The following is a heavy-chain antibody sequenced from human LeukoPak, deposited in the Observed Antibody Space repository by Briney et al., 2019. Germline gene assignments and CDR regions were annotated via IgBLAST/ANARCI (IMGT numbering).Heavy chain of an antibody. CDR1: GGSIGSYY. Sequence: PSQTLSLTCTVSGGSIGSYYWHWIRQPPGKGLEWIGYIYFTGSTNYNPSLKSRVTISVDTSKNQFSLKLNSVTAADTAIYYCARSTYSSSQWDYWGQGTLVTVFS. J-gene: IGHJ4*02. CDR3: ARSTYSSSQWDY. CDR2: IYFTGST. V-gene: IGHV4-59*01. D-gene: IGHD6-13*01.